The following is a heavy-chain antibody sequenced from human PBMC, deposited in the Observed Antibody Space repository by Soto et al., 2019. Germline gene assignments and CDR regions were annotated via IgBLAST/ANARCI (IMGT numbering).Heavy chain of an antibody. J-gene: IGHJ6*02. D-gene: IGHD3-9*01. CDR1: GFTFSSYG. CDR2: ISYDGSNK. Sequence: ESGGGVVQPGRSLRLSCAASGFTFSSYGMHWVRQAPGKGLEWVAVISYDGSNKYYADSVKGRFTISRDNSKNTLYLQMNSLRAEDTAVYYCAKDGDYDILTGYQKKYGMDVWGQGTTVTVSS. V-gene: IGHV3-30*18. CDR3: AKDGDYDILTGYQKKYGMDV.